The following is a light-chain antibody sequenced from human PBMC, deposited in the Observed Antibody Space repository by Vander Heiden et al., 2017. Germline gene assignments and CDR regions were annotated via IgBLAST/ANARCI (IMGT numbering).Light chain of an antibody. CDR3: GSDTSNTTPV. V-gene: IGLV2-14*03. J-gene: IGLJ1*01. CDR2: DVS. CDR1: TSDVGAYND. Sequence: SALTPPASVSGAPGQSVTISCTGTTSDVGAYNDVSLNQQHPGKAPKLMIYDVSNRPSGVSNRFSGSKSGNTASLTISGLQGEDEADYYCGSDTSNTTPVFGSGTKVTVL.